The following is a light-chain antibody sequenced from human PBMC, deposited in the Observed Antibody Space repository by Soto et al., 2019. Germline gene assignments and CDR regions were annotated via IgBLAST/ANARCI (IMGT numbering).Light chain of an antibody. CDR1: SSDVGGYNY. CDR2: DVN. J-gene: IGLJ2*01. V-gene: IGLV2-14*01. Sequence: QSVLTQPASVSGSPGQSITISCTGTSSDVGGYNYVSWYQHHPGKAPKLMIYDVNNRPSGVSNRFSGPKSGNTASLRISGLQADDEADYYCSSYSSSIDLSIFGGGTKLTVL. CDR3: SSYSSSIDLSI.